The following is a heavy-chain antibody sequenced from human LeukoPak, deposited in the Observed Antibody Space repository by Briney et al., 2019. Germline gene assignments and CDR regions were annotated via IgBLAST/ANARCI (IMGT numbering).Heavy chain of an antibody. CDR3: ARVALGIVPARFPLTESYYGMDV. J-gene: IGHJ6*02. V-gene: IGHV4-30-4*08. CDR2: IYYSGST. D-gene: IGHD2-2*01. CDR1: GFTFSSYA. Sequence: LRLSCAASGFTFSSYAMSWVRQPPGKGLEWIGYIYYSGSTYYNPSLKSRVTISVDTSKNQFSLKLSSVTAADTAVYYCARVALGIVPARFPLTESYYGMDVWGQGTTVTVSS.